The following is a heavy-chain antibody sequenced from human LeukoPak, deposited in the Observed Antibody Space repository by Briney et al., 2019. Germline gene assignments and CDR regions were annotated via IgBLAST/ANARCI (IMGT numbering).Heavy chain of an antibody. Sequence: SETLSLTCAVYGGSFSGYYWSWIRQPPGKGLEWIGEINHSGSTNYNPSLKSRVTTSVDTSKNQFSLKLSSVTAADTAVYYCARTRVDIVVVPAAHYYYYYYMDVWGKGTTVTVSS. V-gene: IGHV4-34*01. J-gene: IGHJ6*03. CDR2: INHSGST. CDR1: GGSFSGYY. D-gene: IGHD2-2*01. CDR3: ARTRVDIVVVPAAHYYYYYYMDV.